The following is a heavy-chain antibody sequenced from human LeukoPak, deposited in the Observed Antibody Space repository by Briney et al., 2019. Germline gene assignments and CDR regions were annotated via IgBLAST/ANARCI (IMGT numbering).Heavy chain of an antibody. D-gene: IGHD6-13*01. CDR1: GFTFSDYY. Sequence: GGSLRLSCAASGFTFSDYYMSWIRQAPGKGLEWVSYISSSSSYTNYADSVKGRFTISRDNAKNSLYLQMNSLRAEDTAVYYCARAYSSPLGWSDPWGQGTLVTVSS. CDR3: ARAYSSPLGWSDP. J-gene: IGHJ5*02. CDR2: ISSSSSYT. V-gene: IGHV3-11*06.